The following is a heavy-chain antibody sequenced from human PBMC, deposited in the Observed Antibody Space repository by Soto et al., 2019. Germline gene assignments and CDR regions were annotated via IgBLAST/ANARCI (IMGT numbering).Heavy chain of an antibody. CDR3: ARGNYGDGFDF. Sequence: LRLSCAVSGFSVRDYEMNWVRQAPGKGLEWVSYINSGGTNIKYSDSVKGRFTMSRDNARNSLFLQMDSLTDEDTAVYYCARGNYGDGFDFWGQGTLVTVSS. V-gene: IGHV3-48*03. J-gene: IGHJ4*02. CDR2: INSGGTNI. D-gene: IGHD4-17*01. CDR1: GFSVRDYE.